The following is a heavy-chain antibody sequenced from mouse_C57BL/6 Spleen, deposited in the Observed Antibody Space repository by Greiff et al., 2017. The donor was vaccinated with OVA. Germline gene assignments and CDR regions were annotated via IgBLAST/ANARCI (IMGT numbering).Heavy chain of an antibody. D-gene: IGHD2-3*01. J-gene: IGHJ1*03. Sequence: EVQLVESGPGMVKPSQSLSLTCTVTGYSITSGYDWHWIRHFPGNKLEWMGYISYSGSTNYNPSLKSRISITHDTSKNHFFLKLNSVTTEDTATYYCARAYEYDGYSYWYFDVWGTGTTVTVSS. CDR3: ARAYEYDGYSYWYFDV. CDR1: GYSITSGYD. V-gene: IGHV3-1*01. CDR2: ISYSGST.